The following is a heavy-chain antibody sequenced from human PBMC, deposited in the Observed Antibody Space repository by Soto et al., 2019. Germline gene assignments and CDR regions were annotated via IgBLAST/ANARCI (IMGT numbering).Heavy chain of an antibody. CDR1: GFTFSSYA. CDR3: AKGFIVVVPAAIYY. Sequence: GGSLRLSCAASGFTFSSYAMSWVRQAPGKGLEWVSAISGSGGSTYYADSVKGRFTISRDNSKNTPYLQMNSPRAEDTAVYYCAKGFIVVVPAAIYYWGQGTLVTVSS. CDR2: ISGSGGST. V-gene: IGHV3-23*01. J-gene: IGHJ4*02. D-gene: IGHD2-2*01.